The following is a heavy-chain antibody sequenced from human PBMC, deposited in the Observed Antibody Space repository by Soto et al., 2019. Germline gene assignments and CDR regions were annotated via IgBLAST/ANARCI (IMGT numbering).Heavy chain of an antibody. CDR3: ARHFGNYGDWAFDF. D-gene: IGHD4-17*01. V-gene: IGHV4-39*01. CDR2: INYSGRT. Sequence: QVLLQESGPGLVKPSETLSLTCTVSGGSISDSSHYWAWIRQPPGKGLEWIATINYSGRTYYNPSLRSRVTXXVXTXXDQFSRNLNSVTAADTAVYYCARHFGNYGDWAFDFWGQGTLVTVSS. J-gene: IGHJ4*02. CDR1: GGSISDSSHY.